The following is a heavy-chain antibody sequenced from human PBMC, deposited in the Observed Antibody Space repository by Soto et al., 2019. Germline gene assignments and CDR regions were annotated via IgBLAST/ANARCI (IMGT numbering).Heavy chain of an antibody. V-gene: IGHV4-30-4*01. Sequence: QVQLQESGPGLVKPSQTLSLTCTVSGGSISSRGYHWSWIRQPPGKGLEWIGCIYYSGSTYYNPSLKSRVTMSLDTSKNQISVQLSSVTAADTAVYYCARDSSSWTTGLLDYWGQGTLVTVSS. CDR3: ARDSSSWTTGLLDY. CDR2: IYYSGST. D-gene: IGHD6-13*01. CDR1: GGSISSRGYH. J-gene: IGHJ4*02.